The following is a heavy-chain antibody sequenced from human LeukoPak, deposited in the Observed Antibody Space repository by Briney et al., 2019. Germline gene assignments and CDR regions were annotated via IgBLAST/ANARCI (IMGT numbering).Heavy chain of an antibody. V-gene: IGHV3-48*02. Sequence: GGSLRLSCAASGFTFSPYSMHWIRPAPGKGLEWVSYITGSSNRIHYADSVRGRFTISRDNAMNSLHLQMNSLRDEDTAMYYCARSVEGAFDFWGQGTLVTVSS. D-gene: IGHD6-19*01. CDR1: GFTFSPYS. CDR3: ARSVEGAFDF. CDR2: ITGSSNRI. J-gene: IGHJ4*02.